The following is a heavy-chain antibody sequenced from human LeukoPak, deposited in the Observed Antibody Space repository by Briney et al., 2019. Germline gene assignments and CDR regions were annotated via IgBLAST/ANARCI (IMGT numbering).Heavy chain of an antibody. CDR2: ISGSGGST. V-gene: IGHV3-23*01. CDR3: AKHISVYYDSSGYYPKPNWFDP. Sequence: GGSLRLSCAASGFTFSSYATSWVRQAPGKGLEWVSAISGSGGSTYYADSVKGRFTISRDNSKNTLYLQMNSLRAEDTAVYYCAKHISVYYDSSGYYPKPNWFDPWGQGTLVTVSS. CDR1: GFTFSSYA. D-gene: IGHD3-22*01. J-gene: IGHJ5*02.